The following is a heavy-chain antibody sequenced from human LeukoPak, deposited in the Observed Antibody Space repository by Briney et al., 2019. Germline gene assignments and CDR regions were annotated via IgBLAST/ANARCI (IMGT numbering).Heavy chain of an antibody. Sequence: SETLSLTCTVSGDSVSSGRYYWSWIRQPPGKGLEWIGHIYYNGDANYSPSLKSRVTMSLDTSKNQFSLYLNSVTAADTAVYYCARIRDYYGSGSHSKGGRRIDYWGQGTLVTVSS. CDR2: IYYNGDA. CDR1: GDSVSSGRYY. CDR3: ARIRDYYGSGSHSKGGRRIDY. V-gene: IGHV4-61*01. D-gene: IGHD3-10*01. J-gene: IGHJ4*02.